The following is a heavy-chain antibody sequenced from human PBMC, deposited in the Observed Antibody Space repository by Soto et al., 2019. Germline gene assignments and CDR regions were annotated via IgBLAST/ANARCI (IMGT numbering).Heavy chain of an antibody. CDR1: GFTFSSYW. J-gene: IGHJ3*02. V-gene: IGHV3-7*01. Sequence: EVQLVESGGGLVQPGGSLRLSCAASGFTFSSYWMSWVRQAPGKGLEWVANIKQDGSEKYYVDSVKGRFTISRDNAKNSLYLQMNSPRAEDTAVYYCARGGYYYDSSGYRGLDAFDIWGQGTMVTVSS. CDR2: IKQDGSEK. D-gene: IGHD3-22*01. CDR3: ARGGYYYDSSGYRGLDAFDI.